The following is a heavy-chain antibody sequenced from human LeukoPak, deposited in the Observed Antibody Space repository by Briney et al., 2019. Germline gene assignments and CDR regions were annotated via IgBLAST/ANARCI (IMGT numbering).Heavy chain of an antibody. V-gene: IGHV3-48*01. CDR3: ASSPGEQWLLFPPPPPDY. CDR2: ISSSSSTI. Sequence: GGSLRLSCAASGFTFSSSGMNWVRQAPGKGLEWVSYISSSSSTIYYADAVKGRFTISRDNAKNSLYLQMNSLRAEDTAVYYCASSPGEQWLLFPPPPPDYWGQGTLVTVSS. CDR1: GFTFSSSG. D-gene: IGHD6-19*01. J-gene: IGHJ4*02.